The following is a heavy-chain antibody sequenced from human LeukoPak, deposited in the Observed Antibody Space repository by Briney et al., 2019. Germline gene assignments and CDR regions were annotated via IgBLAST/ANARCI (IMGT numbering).Heavy chain of an antibody. J-gene: IGHJ4*02. Sequence: AETLSLTCTVSGGSINNYYWNWIRQPDGKGLEWIGRMYSSGNTKYNPSLKSRVTISVDTSKNQFSLRLSSVTAADTAVYYCARRTFGGVIAYWGQGTLVTVSS. V-gene: IGHV4-4*07. CDR1: GGSINNYY. CDR3: ARRTFGGVIAY. CDR2: MYSSGNT. D-gene: IGHD3-16*02.